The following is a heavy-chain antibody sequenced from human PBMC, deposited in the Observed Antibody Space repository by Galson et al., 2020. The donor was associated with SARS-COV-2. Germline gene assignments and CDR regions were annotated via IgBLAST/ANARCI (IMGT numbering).Heavy chain of an antibody. D-gene: IGHD5-18*01. J-gene: IGHJ4*02. CDR3: TKDTVGYNYCRFDC. CDR2: ISGSGGTT. CDR1: GLSFSSYA. V-gene: IGHV3-23*01. Sequence: GGSLSLSCAASGLSFSSYAMSWVRQAPGKGLEWVSCISGSGGTTDYSDSVKGRFTISRDNSKNTLYLQMNSLRAEDTAVYYCTKDTVGYNYCRFDCWGQGTLVIVSS.